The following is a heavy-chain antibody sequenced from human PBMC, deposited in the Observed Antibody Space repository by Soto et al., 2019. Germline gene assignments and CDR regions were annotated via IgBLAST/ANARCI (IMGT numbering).Heavy chain of an antibody. CDR2: MNPHSGYT. Sequence: QVQLVQSGAEVKKPGASVKVSCKASGYTFSSYDINWVRQATGQGLEWMGRMNPHSGYTGYAQKFQGRVTMTRYTSISTAYIELRSLSSADKAVYYCAGGPAGSFDPWGQGTLVTVSP. V-gene: IGHV1-8*01. CDR1: GYTFSSYD. J-gene: IGHJ5*02. CDR3: AGGPAGSFDP.